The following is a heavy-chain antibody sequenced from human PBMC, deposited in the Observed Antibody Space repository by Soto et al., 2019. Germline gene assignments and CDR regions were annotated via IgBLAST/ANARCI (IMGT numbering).Heavy chain of an antibody. D-gene: IGHD4-4*01. V-gene: IGHV3-15*01. CDR1: GFTFINAW. CDR3: TTDRVYSNYDWGVYYYMDV. J-gene: IGHJ6*03. CDR2: IKSKTDGGTT. Sequence: EVQLVESGGGLVKPGGSLRLSCAASGFTFINAWMNWVRQSPGKGLEWVGRIKSKTDGGTTDYAAPVKGRFTISRDDSKNTLYLQMNSLKTEDTALYYCTTDRVYSNYDWGVYYYMDVWGKGTTVTVSS.